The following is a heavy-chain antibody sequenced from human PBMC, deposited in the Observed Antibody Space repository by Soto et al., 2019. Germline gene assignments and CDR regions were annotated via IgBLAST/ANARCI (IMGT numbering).Heavy chain of an antibody. V-gene: IGHV1-18*04. CDR1: GYTFTSYG. CDR3: ARGPGIVGATKNDY. Sequence: ASVKVSCKASGYTFTSYGISWVRQAPGQGLEWMGWISAYNGYTNYAQKLQGRVTMTTDTSTSAAYMELRSLRSDDTAVYYCARGPGIVGATKNDYWGQGTLVTVSS. J-gene: IGHJ4*02. D-gene: IGHD1-26*01. CDR2: ISAYNGYT.